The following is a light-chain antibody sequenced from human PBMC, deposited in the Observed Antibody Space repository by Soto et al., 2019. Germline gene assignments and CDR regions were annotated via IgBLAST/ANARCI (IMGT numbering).Light chain of an antibody. J-gene: IGKJ1*01. CDR2: LAS. V-gene: IGKV3-20*01. Sequence: EIVLTQSPGTLSFSPGERATLSCRASQSVSSSYLAWYQQKPGQAPRLLIYLASSRATGIPDRFSGSGSGTDFTLTISRLEPEDFAVYYCQQYGSSPPWTFGQGTKV. CDR1: QSVSSSY. CDR3: QQYGSSPPWT.